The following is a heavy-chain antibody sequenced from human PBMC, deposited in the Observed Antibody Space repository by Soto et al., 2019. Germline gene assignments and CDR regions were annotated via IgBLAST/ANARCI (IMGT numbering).Heavy chain of an antibody. D-gene: IGHD3-10*01. CDR2: ISSSGSTI. CDR3: ARDQGSGSYYGSGSPPRY. V-gene: IGHV3-11*01. J-gene: IGHJ4*02. Sequence: QVQLVESGGGLVKPGGSLRLSCAASGFTFSDYYMSWIRQAPGKGLEWVSYISSSGSTIYYADSVKGRFTISRDTAKNSLYRQMNSLRAEDTAVYYCARDQGSGSYYGSGSPPRYWGQGTLVTVSS. CDR1: GFTFSDYY.